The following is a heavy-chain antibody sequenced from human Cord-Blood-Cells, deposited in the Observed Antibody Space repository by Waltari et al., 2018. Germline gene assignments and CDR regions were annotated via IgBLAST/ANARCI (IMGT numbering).Heavy chain of an antibody. V-gene: IGHV3-30*04. J-gene: IGHJ4*02. CDR1: GFTFSSYA. CDR2: ISYDGSNK. Sequence: QVQLVESGGGVVQPGMSLRLSCAASGFTFSSYAMPWVRQAPGKGLEWVAVISYDGSNKYYADSVKGRFTISRDNSKNTLYLQMNSLRAEDTAVYYCARDLDSTYYFDYWGQGTLVTVSS. CDR3: ARDLDSTYYFDY. D-gene: IGHD4-4*01.